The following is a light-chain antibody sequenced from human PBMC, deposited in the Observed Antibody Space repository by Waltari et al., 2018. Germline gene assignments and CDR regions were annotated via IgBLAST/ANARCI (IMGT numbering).Light chain of an antibody. CDR3: CSYAGSGTWV. CDR1: SSDVGSYDL. CDR2: EGS. V-gene: IGLV2-23*01. Sequence: QSALTQPASVSGSPGQSITIPCTGTSSDVGSYDLVHWYQHHPGKAPKLMIYEGSKRPSGVSNRFSGSKSGDTASLTISGLQAEDETDYYCCSYAGSGTWVFGGGTKLTVL. J-gene: IGLJ3*02.